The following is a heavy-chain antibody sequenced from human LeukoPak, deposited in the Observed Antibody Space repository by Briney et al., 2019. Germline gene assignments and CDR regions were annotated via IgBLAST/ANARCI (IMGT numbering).Heavy chain of an antibody. J-gene: IGHJ4*02. Sequence: GGSLRLSCAASGFTFSSYEMNWVRQAPGKGLEWVSYISSSGSTIYYADSVKGRFTISRDNAKSSLYLQMNSLRAEDTAVYYCARVLRYCSSTSCYRVLDYWGQGTLVTVSS. CDR2: ISSSGSTI. CDR1: GFTFSSYE. V-gene: IGHV3-48*03. CDR3: ARVLRYCSSTSCYRVLDY. D-gene: IGHD2-2*02.